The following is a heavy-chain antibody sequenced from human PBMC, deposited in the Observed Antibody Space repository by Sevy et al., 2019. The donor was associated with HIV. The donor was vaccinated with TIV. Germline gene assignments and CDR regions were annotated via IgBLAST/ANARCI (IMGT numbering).Heavy chain of an antibody. CDR3: AGGPRTYCTNGVCANDVFDI. Sequence: GGSLRLSCAASGFTVSSNHMSWVRQAPGKGLEWVSVIYSGGSTNYADSVKGRLTISRDNSKNTLYLQMNSLRAEDTAVYYCAGGPRTYCTNGVCANDVFDIWGQGTLVTVSS. V-gene: IGHV3-53*01. J-gene: IGHJ3*02. D-gene: IGHD2-8*01. CDR2: IYSGGST. CDR1: GFTVSSNH.